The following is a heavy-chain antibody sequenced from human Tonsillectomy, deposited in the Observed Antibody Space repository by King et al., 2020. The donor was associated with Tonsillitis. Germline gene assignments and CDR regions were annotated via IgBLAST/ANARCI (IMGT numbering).Heavy chain of an antibody. J-gene: IGHJ4*02. Sequence: ITLKESGPTLVKPTQTLTLTCTFSGFSLSTSGEGVGWIRQPPGKALEWLALIYWNDDKRYSPSLKSRLTITKDTSKNQVVLRMTNMDPVDTATYYCAHRLLSDSGYSYGLDYWGQGTLVTVSS. D-gene: IGHD5-18*01. CDR1: GFSLSTSGEG. CDR3: AHRLLSDSGYSYGLDY. CDR2: IYWNDDK. V-gene: IGHV2-5*01.